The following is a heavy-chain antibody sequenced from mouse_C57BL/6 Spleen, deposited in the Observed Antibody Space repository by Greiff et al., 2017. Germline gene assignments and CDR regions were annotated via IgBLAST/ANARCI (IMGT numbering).Heavy chain of an antibody. J-gene: IGHJ2*01. Sequence: VPLQQSGAELVRPGASVTLSCTASGYTFTDYEMHWVKQTPVHGLEWIGAIAPDTGGTAYNPKFKGQAILTADTSSSTAYMELRSLTSEDSAVYYYTSGGLRLHFDYWGQGTTLTVS. CDR1: GYTFTDYE. CDR3: TSGGLRLHFDY. V-gene: IGHV1-15*01. CDR2: IAPDTGGT. D-gene: IGHD2-4*01.